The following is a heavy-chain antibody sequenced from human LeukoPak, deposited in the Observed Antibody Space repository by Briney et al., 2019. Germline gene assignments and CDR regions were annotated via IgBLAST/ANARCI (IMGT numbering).Heavy chain of an antibody. CDR3: ARGFASIFGVVIISFDY. J-gene: IGHJ4*02. Sequence: ASVKVSCKASGYTFTSYAMHWVRQAPGQRLEWMGWINAGNGNTKYSQKFQGRVTITRDISASTAYMELSSLRSEDTAVYYCARGFASIFGVVIISFDYWGQGTLVTVSS. D-gene: IGHD3-3*01. CDR2: INAGNGNT. V-gene: IGHV1-3*01. CDR1: GYTFTSYA.